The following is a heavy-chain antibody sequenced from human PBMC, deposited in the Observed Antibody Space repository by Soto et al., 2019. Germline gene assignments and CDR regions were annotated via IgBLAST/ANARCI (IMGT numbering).Heavy chain of an antibody. J-gene: IGHJ6*03. D-gene: IGHD3-3*01. CDR1: GYTFTGYY. CDR3: ARGGYDFWSGYYHYYMDV. Sequence: ASVKVSCKASGYTFTGYYMHWVRQAPGQGLEWMGWINPNSGGTNYAQKFQGWVTMTRDTSISTAYMELSRLRSDDTAVYYCARGGYDFWSGYYHYYMDVWGKGTTVTVSS. V-gene: IGHV1-2*04. CDR2: INPNSGGT.